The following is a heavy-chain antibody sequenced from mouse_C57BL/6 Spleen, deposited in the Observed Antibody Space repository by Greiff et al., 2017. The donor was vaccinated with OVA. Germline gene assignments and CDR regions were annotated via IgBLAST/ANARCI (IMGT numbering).Heavy chain of an antibody. CDR2: IYPGDGDT. J-gene: IGHJ2*01. CDR3: ARGDVSYFDY. D-gene: IGHD3-3*01. V-gene: IGHV1-82*01. Sequence: VQLQQSGPELVKPGASVKISCKASGYAFSSSWMNWVKQRPGKGLEWIGRIYPGDGDTNYNGKFKGKATLTADKSSSTAYMQLSSLTSEDSAVYFCARGDVSYFDYWGQGTTLTVSS. CDR1: GYAFSSSW.